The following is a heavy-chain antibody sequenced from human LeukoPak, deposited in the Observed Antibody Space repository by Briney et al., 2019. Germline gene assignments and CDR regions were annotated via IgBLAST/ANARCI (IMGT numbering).Heavy chain of an antibody. D-gene: IGHD6-13*01. V-gene: IGHV1-2*04. J-gene: IGHJ3*02. CDR2: INPNSGGT. Sequence: ASVKVSCKASGYTFTGYYMHWVRQAPGQGLEWMGWINPNSGGTNYAQKFQGWVTMTRDTSISTAYMELSRLRSDDTAVYYCARGGVGSSIGFNDAFDIWGQGTMVTVSS. CDR3: ARGGVGSSIGFNDAFDI. CDR1: GYTFTGYY.